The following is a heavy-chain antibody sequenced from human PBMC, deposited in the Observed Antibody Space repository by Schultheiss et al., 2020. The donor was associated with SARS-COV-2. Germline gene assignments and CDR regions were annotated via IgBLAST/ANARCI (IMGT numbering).Heavy chain of an antibody. CDR2: IYYSGST. D-gene: IGHD3-22*01. J-gene: IGHJ4*02. CDR3: ARAGPDNYYDSSGYYVFFDY. CDR1: GGSISSSSYY. Sequence: SETLSLTCTVSGGSISSSSYYWGWIRQPPGKGLEWIGSIYYSGSTYYDPSLKSRVTISVDTSKNQFSLKLSSVTAADTAVYYCARAGPDNYYDSSGYYVFFDYWGQGTLVTVSS. V-gene: IGHV4-39*07.